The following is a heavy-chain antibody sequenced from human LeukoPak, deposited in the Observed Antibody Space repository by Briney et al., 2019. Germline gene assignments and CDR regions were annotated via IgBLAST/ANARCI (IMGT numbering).Heavy chain of an antibody. CDR3: ARDRPHYDSSGYYSYLYYFDY. J-gene: IGHJ4*02. V-gene: IGHV1-18*01. D-gene: IGHD3-22*01. CDR1: GYTFTSYG. Sequence: GASVKVSCKASGYTFTSYGISWVRQAPGQGLEWMGWISAYNGNTNYAQKLQGRVTMTTDTSMSTAYMELRSLRSDDTAVYYRARDRPHYDSSGYYSYLYYFDYWGQGTLVTVSS. CDR2: ISAYNGNT.